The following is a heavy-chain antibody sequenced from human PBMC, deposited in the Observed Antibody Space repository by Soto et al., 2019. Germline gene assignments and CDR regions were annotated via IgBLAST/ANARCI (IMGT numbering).Heavy chain of an antibody. V-gene: IGHV4-39*01. CDR3: ASRSRTYYDILTGYPDIDY. Sequence: TSETLSLTCTVSGGSISSSSYYWGWIRQPPGKGLEWIGSIYYSGSTYYNPSLKSRVTISVDTSKNQFSLKLSSVTAADTAVYYCASRSRTYYDILTGYPDIDYWGQGTLVTVSS. J-gene: IGHJ4*02. D-gene: IGHD3-9*01. CDR2: IYYSGST. CDR1: GGSISSSSYY.